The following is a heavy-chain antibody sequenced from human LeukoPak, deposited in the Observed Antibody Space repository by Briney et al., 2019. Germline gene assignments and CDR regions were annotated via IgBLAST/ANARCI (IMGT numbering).Heavy chain of an antibody. CDR2: ISSSGSTI. J-gene: IGHJ6*03. CDR1: ALTFSSYD. V-gene: IGHV3-48*03. CDR3: ARGHYYDSSGPGYYYYYMDV. Sequence: GGSLRLSCATPALTFSSYDMNWVRQAPGKGLEWVSYISSSGSTIYYADSVKGRFTISRDNAKNSLYLQMNSLRAEDTAVYCCARGHYYDSSGPGYYYYYMDVWGKGTTVTVSS. D-gene: IGHD3-22*01.